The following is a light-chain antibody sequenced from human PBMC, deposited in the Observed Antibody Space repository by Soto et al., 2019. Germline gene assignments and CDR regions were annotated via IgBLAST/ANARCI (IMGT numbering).Light chain of an antibody. CDR2: KAS. Sequence: DIQMTQSPSTLSASVGDRVTITCRASQSNWLAWYQKKPGKAPKLLIYKASTLESGVPSRFSGTGSGTEFTLTISSLQPDDFATYYCHQFSFSHTFGGGTKVEIK. J-gene: IGKJ4*01. V-gene: IGKV1-5*03. CDR3: HQFSFSHT. CDR1: QSNW.